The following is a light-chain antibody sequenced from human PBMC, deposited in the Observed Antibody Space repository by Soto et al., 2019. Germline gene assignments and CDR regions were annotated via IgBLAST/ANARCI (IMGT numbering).Light chain of an antibody. CDR1: SSDVGGYNF. CDR3: CSYAGSYTFEV. Sequence: QSALTQPRSVSGSPGQSVTISCTGTSSDVGGYNFVSWYQQHPDKAPKLLIYDVSKRPSGVPDRFSGSKSGNTASLTISGLQAEDEADYHCCSYAGSYTFEVFGGGTKVTVL. CDR2: DVS. J-gene: IGLJ2*01. V-gene: IGLV2-11*01.